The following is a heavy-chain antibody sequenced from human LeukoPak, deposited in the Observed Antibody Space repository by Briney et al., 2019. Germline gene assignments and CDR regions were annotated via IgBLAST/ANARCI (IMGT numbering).Heavy chain of an antibody. CDR3: ARDMSGVAVAGTGDY. CDR1: GFTVSSNY. CDR2: IYSGGST. Sequence: SGGSLRLSCAASGFTVSSNYMSWVRQAPGKGLEWVSVIYSGGSTYYADSVKGRFTISRDNSKNTLYLQMNSLRAEDTAVYYCARDMSGVAVAGTGDYWGQGTLVTVSS. J-gene: IGHJ4*02. D-gene: IGHD6-19*01. V-gene: IGHV3-66*01.